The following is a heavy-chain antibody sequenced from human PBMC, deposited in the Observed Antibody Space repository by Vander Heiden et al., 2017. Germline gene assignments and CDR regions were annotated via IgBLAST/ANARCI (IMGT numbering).Heavy chain of an antibody. CDR2: SHYSGTT. CDR1: GGSISGTSYY. CDR3: ARNRGANWGLVDH. V-gene: IGHV4-39*01. D-gene: IGHD7-27*01. Sequence: QLQLQESGPGLVKPSETLSLTCTVSGGSISGTSYYWGWTRQPPGKGLEWIGSSHYSGTTYYSPSLKSRVTISVDTSKNQFSLKRSSVTAADTAVYYCARNRGANWGLVDHWGQGTLVTVSS. J-gene: IGHJ4*02.